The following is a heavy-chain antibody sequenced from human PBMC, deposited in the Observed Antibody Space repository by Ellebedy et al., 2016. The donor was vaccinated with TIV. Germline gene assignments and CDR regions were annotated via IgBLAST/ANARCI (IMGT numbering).Heavy chain of an antibody. Sequence: GESLKISCAASGFTFSDYYMSWIRQAPGKGLEWVSYISSGSSYTNYADSVKGRFTISRDNAKNSLYLQMSSLRSDDTAVYYCAKSDFWSGPHGYWGQGTLVTVSS. CDR3: AKSDFWSGPHGY. D-gene: IGHD3-3*01. V-gene: IGHV3-11*03. CDR2: ISSGSSYT. CDR1: GFTFSDYY. J-gene: IGHJ4*02.